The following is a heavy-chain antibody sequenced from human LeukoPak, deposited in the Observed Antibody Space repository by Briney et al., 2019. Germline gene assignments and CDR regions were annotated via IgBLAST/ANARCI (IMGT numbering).Heavy chain of an antibody. V-gene: IGHV4-39*07. CDR1: GGSISSSSYY. Sequence: SETLSLTCTVSGGSISSSSYYWGWIRQPPGKGLEWIGSIYYSGSTYYNPSLKSRVTISVDTSKNQFSLKLSSVTAADTAVYYCARAHQGTTDFDYWGQGTLVTVSS. J-gene: IGHJ4*02. CDR2: IYYSGST. D-gene: IGHD4-11*01. CDR3: ARAHQGTTDFDY.